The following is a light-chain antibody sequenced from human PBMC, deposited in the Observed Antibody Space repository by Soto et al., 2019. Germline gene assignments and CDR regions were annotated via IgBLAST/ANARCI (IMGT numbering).Light chain of an antibody. J-gene: IGLJ1*01. CDR2: EVN. CDR3: SSHAGSKRV. CDR1: SSDVGGYNY. Sequence: QSALTQPPSASGSPGQSVTISCTGTSSDVGGYNYVSWYQQHPGKAPKLMIYEVNKRPSGVPDRFSGSKSGNTASLTVSGLEAEDEGDYYGSSHAGSKRVFGTGTNLTVL. V-gene: IGLV2-8*01.